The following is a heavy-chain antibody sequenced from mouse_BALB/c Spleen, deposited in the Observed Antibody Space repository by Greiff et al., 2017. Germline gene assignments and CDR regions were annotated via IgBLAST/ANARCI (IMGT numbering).Heavy chain of an antibody. V-gene: IGHV5-9-3*01. CDR2: ISSGGSYT. CDR3: ARHDYRSAYYAMDY. CDR1: GFTFSSYA. J-gene: IGHJ4*01. Sequence: EVKLVESGGGLVKPGGSLKLSCAASGFTFSSYAMAWVRQTPEKRLEWVATISSGGSYTYYPDSVKGRSTISRDNAQNTLYLKMTSLRSEDTAVYYCARHDYRSAYYAMDYWGPGTSVNVPS. D-gene: IGHD2-14*01.